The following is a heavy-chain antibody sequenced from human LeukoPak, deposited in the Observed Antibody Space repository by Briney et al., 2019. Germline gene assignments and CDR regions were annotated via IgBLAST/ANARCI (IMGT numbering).Heavy chain of an antibody. J-gene: IGHJ4*02. V-gene: IGHV4-31*03. CDR2: IYYSGDT. CDR3: VRGRVAGQY. D-gene: IGHD6-19*01. CDR1: GASIRGGGNY. Sequence: PSETLSLTCTVSGASIRGGGNYWSWIRQRPEKGLEWLGYIYYSGDTYYNPSLKSRLTISVDRPKNQFSLNLRSVTAADTAVYYCVRGRVAGQYWGQGILVTVSS.